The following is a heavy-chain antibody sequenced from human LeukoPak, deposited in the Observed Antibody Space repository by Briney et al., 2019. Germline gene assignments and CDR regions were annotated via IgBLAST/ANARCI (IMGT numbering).Heavy chain of an antibody. Sequence: SVKVSCKASGGTFSSYAISWVRQAPGQGLEWMGRIIPIFGTANYAQKFQGRVTITTDESTSTAYMELSSLRSEDTAVSYCAREGSYYDSSGYFDYWGQGTLVTVSS. V-gene: IGHV1-69*05. J-gene: IGHJ4*02. CDR3: AREGSYYDSSGYFDY. CDR2: IIPIFGTA. D-gene: IGHD3-22*01. CDR1: GGTFSSYA.